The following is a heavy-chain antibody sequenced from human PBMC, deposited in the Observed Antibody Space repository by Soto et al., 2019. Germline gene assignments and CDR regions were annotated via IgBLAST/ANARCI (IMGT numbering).Heavy chain of an antibody. CDR3: AKDPRLLMVCAQDLDY. D-gene: IGHD2-8*01. J-gene: IGHJ4*02. CDR1: GFTFSSYA. Sequence: GGSLRLSCAASGFTFSSYAMSWVRQAPGKGLEWVSAISGSGGSTYYADSVKGRFAISRDNSKNTLYLQMNSLRAEDTAVYYCAKDPRLLMVCAQDLDYWGQGTL. CDR2: ISGSGGST. V-gene: IGHV3-23*01.